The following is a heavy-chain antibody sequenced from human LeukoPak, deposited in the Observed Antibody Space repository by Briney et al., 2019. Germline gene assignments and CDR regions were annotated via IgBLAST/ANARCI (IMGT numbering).Heavy chain of an antibody. D-gene: IGHD5-18*01. V-gene: IGHV4-31*03. CDR3: ARERTAMPLDG. CDR2: IYYSGST. Sequence: IPSQTLSLTCTVSGGSISSGGYYWSWIRQHPGKGLEWIGYIYYSGSTYYNPSLKSRVTISVDTSKNQFSLKLSSVTAADTAVYYCARERTAMPLDGWGKGTTVTVSS. J-gene: IGHJ6*04. CDR1: GGSISSGGYY.